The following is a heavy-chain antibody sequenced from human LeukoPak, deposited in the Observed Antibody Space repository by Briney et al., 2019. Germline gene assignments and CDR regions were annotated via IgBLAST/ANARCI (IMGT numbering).Heavy chain of an antibody. CDR2: ISDDGSNK. V-gene: IGHV3-30*18. CDR3: AKDRYSSSWYSDFDY. D-gene: IGHD6-13*01. CDR1: GFTFSNYA. J-gene: IGHJ4*02. Sequence: GGSLRLSCAASGFTFSNYAMHWVRQAPGKGLEWVAVISDDGSNKYYGDSVKGRFTISRDNSKNTVYLQMNSLRAEDTAVYYCAKDRYSSSWYSDFDYWGQGTLVTVSS.